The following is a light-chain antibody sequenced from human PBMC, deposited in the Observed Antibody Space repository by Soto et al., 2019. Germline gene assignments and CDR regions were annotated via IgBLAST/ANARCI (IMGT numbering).Light chain of an antibody. J-gene: IGKJ2*01. CDR1: QSVSSN. CDR3: QQYNAWPPGYT. Sequence: EIVMTQSPVTLSVSPGERATLSCRASQSVSSNLAWYQQKPGQAPRLLIYGASTRATGIPARFSGSGSGTEFTLTISSLQSEDFAVYHCQQYNAWPPGYTFGQGTKLEIK. V-gene: IGKV3-15*01. CDR2: GAS.